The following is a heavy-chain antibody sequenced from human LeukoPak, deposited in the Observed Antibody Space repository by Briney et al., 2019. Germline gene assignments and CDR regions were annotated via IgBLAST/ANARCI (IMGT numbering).Heavy chain of an antibody. CDR1: GFTFGDYA. CDR3: ARDLTRYYDSSGYYL. J-gene: IGHJ4*02. Sequence: GGSLRLSCAASGFTFGDYAMQWVRQAPGKGLEWVSLINWDATRTYYADSVKGRFTISRDNSKNSLSLQMNSLRPEDTALYYCARDLTRYYDSSGYYLWGQGTLVTVSS. V-gene: IGHV3-43D*04. D-gene: IGHD3-22*01. CDR2: INWDATRT.